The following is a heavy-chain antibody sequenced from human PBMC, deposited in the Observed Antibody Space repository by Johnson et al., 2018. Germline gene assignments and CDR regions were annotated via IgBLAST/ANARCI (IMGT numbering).Heavy chain of an antibody. CDR1: GYTFTSYA. V-gene: IGHV1-3*01. J-gene: IGHJ6*03. Sequence: VQLVESGAEVKKPGASVKVSCKASGYTFTSYAMHWVRQAPGQRLEWMGWINAGNGNTKYSQKFQGRVTITRDTSARTAYMELSSLRSEDTAVYYWSGVHPPIMVDGVLTAGNYYYYRDVWGKGTTVTVSS. D-gene: IGHD2-8*01. CDR3: SGVHPPIMVDGVLTAGNYYYYRDV. CDR2: INAGNGNT.